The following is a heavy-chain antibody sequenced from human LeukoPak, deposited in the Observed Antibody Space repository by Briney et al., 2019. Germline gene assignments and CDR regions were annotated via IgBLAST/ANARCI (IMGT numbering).Heavy chain of an antibody. Sequence: PGGPLRLSCAASGFTFSSYAMSWVRQAPGKGLEWVSAISGSGAGTYYADSVKGRFTISRDNSKNTLYLQMNSLRAEDTAVFYCAKDPPDYCTSTTCHLNWFDPWGQGTLVTVSS. J-gene: IGHJ5*02. CDR2: ISGSGAGT. CDR1: GFTFSSYA. V-gene: IGHV3-23*01. CDR3: AKDPPDYCTSTTCHLNWFDP. D-gene: IGHD2-2*01.